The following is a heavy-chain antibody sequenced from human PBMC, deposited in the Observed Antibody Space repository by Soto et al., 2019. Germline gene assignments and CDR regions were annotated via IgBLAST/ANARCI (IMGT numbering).Heavy chain of an antibody. V-gene: IGHV4-34*01. Sequence: NPSETLSLTCAVYGESFGVYYWSWIRQPPGKGLEWIGEINHSGSTNSNPSLKSRVTISVDTSKNQFSLKLTSVTAADTAVYHCARVPYSSSPRYYYYYGMDVWGQGTTVTVSS. CDR2: INHSGST. CDR1: GESFGVYY. J-gene: IGHJ6*02. D-gene: IGHD6-13*01. CDR3: ARVPYSSSPRYYYYYGMDV.